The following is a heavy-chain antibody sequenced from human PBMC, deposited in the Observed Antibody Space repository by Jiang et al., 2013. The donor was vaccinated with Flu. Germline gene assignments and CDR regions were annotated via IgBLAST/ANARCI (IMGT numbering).Heavy chain of an antibody. V-gene: IGHV4-34*01. Sequence: GLVKPSETLSLTCAVYGGSFSGYYWSWIRQPPGKGLEWIGEINHSGSTNYNPSLKSRVTISVDTSKNQFSLKLSSVTAADTAVYYCARSLTRYYYDSSGYYGTGFDYWGQGTLVTVSS. CDR1: GGSFSGYY. CDR3: ARSLTRYYYDSSGYYGTGFDY. J-gene: IGHJ4*02. D-gene: IGHD3-22*01. CDR2: INHSGST.